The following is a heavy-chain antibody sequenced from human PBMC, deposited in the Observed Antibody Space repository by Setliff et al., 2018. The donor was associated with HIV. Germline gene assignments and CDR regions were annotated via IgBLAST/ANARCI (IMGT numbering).Heavy chain of an antibody. CDR3: ARGDVYCTNGVCYNQHYYPMDV. CDR1: GYSISSGYY. CDR2: IFYSGDT. D-gene: IGHD2-8*01. Sequence: PSETLSLTCAVSGYSISSGYYWGWIRQPPGKGLEWIGYIFYSGDTSYNPSLKSRLTLSLDMSKNQFSLKVNSVTAADTAVYYCARGDVYCTNGVCYNQHYYPMDVWGQGTTVTVS. J-gene: IGHJ6*02. V-gene: IGHV4-28*03.